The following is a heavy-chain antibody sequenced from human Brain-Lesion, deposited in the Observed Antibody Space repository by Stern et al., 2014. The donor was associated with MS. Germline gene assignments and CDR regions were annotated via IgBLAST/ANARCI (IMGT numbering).Heavy chain of an antibody. CDR3: AKDRQWLTYFFDY. CDR2: ISYDGSNK. D-gene: IGHD3-22*01. V-gene: IGHV3-30*18. Sequence: MQLVESGGGVVQPGSPLRLSCAASGLTSSSFGMPWARQAPGKGLERLAVISYDGSNKYYADSVKGRFTISRDNSKNTLYMQMNSLRAEDTAVYYCAKDRQWLTYFFDYWGQGSLVTVSS. CDR1: GLTSSSFG. J-gene: IGHJ4*02.